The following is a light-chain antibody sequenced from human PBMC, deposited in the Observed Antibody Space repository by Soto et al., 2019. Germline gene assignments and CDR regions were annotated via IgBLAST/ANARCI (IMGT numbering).Light chain of an antibody. Sequence: EIVLTQSPGTLSLSPGERVTLSCRASQSVNSNYLAWYQQKPGQAPRLLIYGTSSRATDIPDRFSGSGSGTDFTLTISRLEPEDFAVYYCQQYGDGNSPRYSFGQGTKPEIK. CDR3: QQYGDGNSPRYS. CDR1: QSVNSNY. V-gene: IGKV3-20*01. CDR2: GTS. J-gene: IGKJ2*03.